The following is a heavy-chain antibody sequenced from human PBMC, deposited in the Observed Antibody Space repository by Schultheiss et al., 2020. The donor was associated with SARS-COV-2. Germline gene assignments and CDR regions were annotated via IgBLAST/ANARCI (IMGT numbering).Heavy chain of an antibody. CDR3: ARDQRGVYAIRNYYYMDV. D-gene: IGHD2-8*01. CDR1: GGSISSSSYY. J-gene: IGHJ6*03. V-gene: IGHV4-61*01. Sequence: SETLSLTCTVSGGSISSSSYYWGWIRQPPGKGLEWIGYIYYSGSTNYNPSLKSRVTISVDTSKNQFSLKLSSVTAADTAVYYCARDQRGVYAIRNYYYMDVWGKGTTVTVSS. CDR2: IYYSGST.